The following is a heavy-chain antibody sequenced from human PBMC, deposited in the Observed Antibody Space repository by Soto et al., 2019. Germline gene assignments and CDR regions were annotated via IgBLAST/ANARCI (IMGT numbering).Heavy chain of an antibody. CDR3: ARSRSTESPWITADYYYYYMDV. J-gene: IGHJ6*03. CDR1: GGSISSSCYY. Sequence: KPSETMSLTCTVSGGSISSSCYYWGWIRQPTGKGLEWIGSIYYSGSTYYNPSLKSRVTISVDTSKNQFSLKLSSVTAADTAVYYCARSRSTESPWITADYYYYYMDVWGKGTTVTVSS. CDR2: IYYSGST. V-gene: IGHV4-39*07. D-gene: IGHD2-2*03.